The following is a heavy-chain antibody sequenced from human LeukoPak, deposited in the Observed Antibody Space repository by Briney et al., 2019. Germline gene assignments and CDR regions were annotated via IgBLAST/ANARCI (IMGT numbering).Heavy chain of an antibody. CDR2: ISASGGST. V-gene: IGHV3-23*01. CDR3: AKDLGYCSSTSCSWDY. D-gene: IGHD2-2*01. CDR1: GFTFSNYA. Sequence: GGSLRLSCAASGFTFSNYAMSWVRQAPGKGLEWVSAISASGGSTYYADSVKGRFTISRDNSKNTLYLQLNSLRAEDTAVYYCAKDLGYCSSTSCSWDYWGQGTLVTVSS. J-gene: IGHJ4*02.